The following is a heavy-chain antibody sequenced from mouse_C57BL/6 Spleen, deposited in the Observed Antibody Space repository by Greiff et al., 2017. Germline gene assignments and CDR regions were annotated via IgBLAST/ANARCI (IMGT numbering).Heavy chain of an antibody. CDR3: ARSLPITTVVGYYFDY. D-gene: IGHD1-1*01. Sequence: QVTLKVSGPGILQSSPTLSLTCSFSGFSLSTSGMGVSWIRQPSGKGLEWLAHIYWDDDKHYNPSLKSRLTIAKDTSRNQVFLKITSVDTADTATYYCARSLPITTVVGYYFDYWGQGTTLTVSS. J-gene: IGHJ2*01. CDR2: IYWDDDK. V-gene: IGHV8-12*01. CDR1: GFSLSTSGMG.